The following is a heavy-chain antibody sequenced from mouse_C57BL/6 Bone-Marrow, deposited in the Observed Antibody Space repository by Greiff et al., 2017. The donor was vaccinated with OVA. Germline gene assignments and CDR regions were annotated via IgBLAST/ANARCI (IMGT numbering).Heavy chain of an antibody. CDR1: GYAFTNYL. D-gene: IGHD2-4*01. CDR3: ARNDYDLFAY. CDR2: INPGSGGT. V-gene: IGHV1-54*01. Sequence: VQLQQSGAELVRPGTSVKVSCKASGYAFTNYLIEWVKQRPGQGLEWIGVINPGSGGTNYNEKFKGKATLTADKSYSTAYMQLSSLTSEDSAVYFCARNDYDLFAYWGQGTLVTVSA. J-gene: IGHJ3*01.